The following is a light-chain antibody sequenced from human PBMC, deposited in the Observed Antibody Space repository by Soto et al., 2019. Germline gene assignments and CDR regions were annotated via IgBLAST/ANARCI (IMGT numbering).Light chain of an antibody. Sequence: QSALTQPASVSGSPGQSITISCTGTSSDFGIYNSVSWYQHYAGRAPRLMIHDVSNRPSGVSDRFSGSKSGNTASLTISGLQAEDEADYYCSSYTSSRSHVFGSGTQPTVL. J-gene: IGLJ1*01. CDR3: SSYTSSRSHV. CDR2: DVS. V-gene: IGLV2-14*03. CDR1: SSDFGIYNS.